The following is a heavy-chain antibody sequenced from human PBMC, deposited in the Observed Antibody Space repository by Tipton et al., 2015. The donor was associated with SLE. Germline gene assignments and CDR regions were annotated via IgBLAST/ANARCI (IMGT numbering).Heavy chain of an antibody. CDR1: GGSISSYY. V-gene: IGHV4-59*08. CDR3: ASDKVGATGVDAFDI. D-gene: IGHD1-26*01. Sequence: TLSLTCTVSGGSISSYYWSWIRQPPGKGLEWIGFIYYSGNTNYNPSLKSRVTISVDTSKNQFSLKLSSVTAADTAVYYCASDKVGATGVDAFDIWGQGTMVTVSS. J-gene: IGHJ3*02. CDR2: IYYSGNT.